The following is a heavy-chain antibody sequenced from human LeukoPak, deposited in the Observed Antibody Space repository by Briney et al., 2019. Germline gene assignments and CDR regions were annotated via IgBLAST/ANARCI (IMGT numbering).Heavy chain of an antibody. D-gene: IGHD3-3*01. J-gene: IGHJ6*02. CDR1: GFTFSSYV. CDR2: ISYDGSNK. V-gene: IGHV3-30*18. CDR3: AKDLGVTIFGVVIYGMDV. Sequence: GRSLRLFCAASGFTFSSYVMHWVRQAPGKGLAWVEVISYDGSNKYYAPSVKGRFTISRDNSKNTLYLQMNSLRAEDTAVYYCAKDLGVTIFGVVIYGMDVWGQGTTVTVSS.